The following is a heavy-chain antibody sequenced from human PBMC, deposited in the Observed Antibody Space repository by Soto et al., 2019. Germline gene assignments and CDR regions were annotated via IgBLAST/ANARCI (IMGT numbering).Heavy chain of an antibody. CDR2: INPNGGST. J-gene: IGHJ1*01. Sequence: RASVKVSCKASGYTFTSYYIHWVRQAPGQGLEWMGIINPNGGSTSYAQKFQGRVTMTRDTSTSTVYMELSSLRSEDTAVYYCAREFRRGGYNSPLDFQHWGQGNLVTVSS. CDR1: GYTFTSYY. V-gene: IGHV1-46*03. CDR3: AREFRRGGYNSPLDFQH. D-gene: IGHD5-12*01.